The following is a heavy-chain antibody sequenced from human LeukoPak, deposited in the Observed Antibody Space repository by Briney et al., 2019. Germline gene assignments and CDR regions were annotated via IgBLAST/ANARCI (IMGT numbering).Heavy chain of an antibody. V-gene: IGHV4-38-2*02. CDR2: IYHSGST. D-gene: IGHD3-22*01. CDR1: GYSISTGYY. J-gene: IGHJ4*02. Sequence: SETLSLTCTVSGYSISTGYYWGWIRQPPGKGLEWIGTIYHSGSTYYNPSLKSRVTISVDTSENQFSLNLSSVTAADTAVYYCARVWDSTGFDYWGQGTLVTASS. CDR3: ARVWDSTGFDY.